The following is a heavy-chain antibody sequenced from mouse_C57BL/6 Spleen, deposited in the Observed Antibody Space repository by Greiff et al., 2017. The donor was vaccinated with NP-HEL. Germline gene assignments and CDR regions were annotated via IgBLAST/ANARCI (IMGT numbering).Heavy chain of an antibody. J-gene: IGHJ2*01. CDR2: IDPSDSYT. CDR3: ARPTVESYYFDY. D-gene: IGHD1-1*01. Sequence: VQLQQPGAELVMPGASVKLSCKASGYTFTSYWMHWVKQRPGQGLEWIGEIDPSDSYTNYNQKFKGKSTLTVDKSSSTAYMQLSSLTSEDSAVYYCARPTVESYYFDYWGQGTTLTVSS. CDR1: GYTFTSYW. V-gene: IGHV1-69*01.